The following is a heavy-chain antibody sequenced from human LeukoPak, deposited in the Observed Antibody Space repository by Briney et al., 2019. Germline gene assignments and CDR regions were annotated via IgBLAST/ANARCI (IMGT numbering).Heavy chain of an antibody. CDR2: IYYSGST. D-gene: IGHD3-10*01. V-gene: IGHV4-30-4*01. Sequence: SETLSLTCTVSGGSISSGDYYWSWIRQPPGKGLEWIGYIYYSGSTYYNPSLKSRVTISVDTSKNQFSLKLSSVTAADTAVYYCARVNYYGSGRPSHYFDYWGQGTPVTVSS. CDR3: ARVNYYGSGRPSHYFDY. J-gene: IGHJ4*02. CDR1: GGSISSGDYY.